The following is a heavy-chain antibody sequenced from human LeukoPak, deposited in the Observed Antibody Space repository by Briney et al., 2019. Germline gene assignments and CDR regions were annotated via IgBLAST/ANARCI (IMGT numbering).Heavy chain of an antibody. CDR3: TFYGIRGGY. CDR2: ISGSGDNT. Sequence: PGGSLRLSCAASGFTFRNYAMNWVRQAPGKGLEWVSAISGSGDNTYYADSVEGRFTISRDNSKNTLYLQKNSLRAEDTAVYYCTFYGIRGGYWGQGTLLTVSS. CDR1: GFTFRNYA. V-gene: IGHV3-23*01. D-gene: IGHD2-8*01. J-gene: IGHJ4*02.